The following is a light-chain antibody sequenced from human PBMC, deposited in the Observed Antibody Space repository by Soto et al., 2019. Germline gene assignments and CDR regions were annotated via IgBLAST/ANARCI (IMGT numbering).Light chain of an antibody. V-gene: IGKV3-20*01. CDR3: QQFGTSPIT. CDR2: DAS. J-gene: IGKJ5*01. CDR1: QTVSSTY. Sequence: EIVLTQSPGTFSLSPGERATLSCRTSQTVSSTYFAWYQQRPGQAPRLLFSDASTRATGIPDRFSCSGSRRDFTLTISRLEPEDSAVYYCQQFGTSPITFGQGTRLEMK.